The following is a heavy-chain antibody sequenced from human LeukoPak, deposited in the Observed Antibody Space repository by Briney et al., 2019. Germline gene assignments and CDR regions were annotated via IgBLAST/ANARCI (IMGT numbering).Heavy chain of an antibody. V-gene: IGHV3-48*03. D-gene: IGHD3-22*01. J-gene: IGHJ4*02. CDR1: GFTFSNYE. CDR2: ISSSGSTI. Sequence: PGGSLRLSCAASGFTFSNYEMNWVRQAPGKGLEWISYISSSGSTINYADSVKGRFTISRDNAKNSLYLQMNSLRAEDTAVYYCARDQTASSGYSDFDYWGQGTLVTVSS. CDR3: ARDQTASSGYSDFDY.